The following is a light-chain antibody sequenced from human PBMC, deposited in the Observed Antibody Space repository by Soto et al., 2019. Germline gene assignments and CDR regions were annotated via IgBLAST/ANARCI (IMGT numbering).Light chain of an antibody. CDR2: AAS. CDR1: QGIYNY. Sequence: DIQMTQSPSSLSASVGDRVTITCRASQGIYNYLAWYQQKPGKAPKLLIYAASTLEAGVPSRFSGSGSGTDFTLTISILQPEDVATYYCHKYNSALLTFGQGPRLEIK. V-gene: IGKV1-27*01. J-gene: IGKJ5*01. CDR3: HKYNSALLT.